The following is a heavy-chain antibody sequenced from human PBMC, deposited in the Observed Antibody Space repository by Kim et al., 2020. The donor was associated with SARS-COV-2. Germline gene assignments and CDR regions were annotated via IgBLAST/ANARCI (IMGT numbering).Heavy chain of an antibody. Sequence: ASVKVSCKASGYTFTGYYIHWVRQAPGQGLEWMGWINPDSGGRNHAQGFQGRVTMTSDPSVSTAYMELSRLRSDDTAVYYCARVFGYCARSSCSEYYHGMDVWGQGTTVIVSS. J-gene: IGHJ6*02. CDR3: ARVFGYCARSSCSEYYHGMDV. CDR1: GYTFTGYY. D-gene: IGHD2-2*01. V-gene: IGHV1-2*02. CDR2: INPDSGGR.